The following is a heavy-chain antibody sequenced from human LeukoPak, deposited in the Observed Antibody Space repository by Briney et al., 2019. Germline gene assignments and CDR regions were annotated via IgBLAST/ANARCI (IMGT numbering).Heavy chain of an antibody. D-gene: IGHD6-13*01. J-gene: IGHJ4*02. CDR3: AKDPGYSSTWYDY. CDR2: ISGSGGST. V-gene: IGHV3-23*01. CDR1: GFTFSSYS. Sequence: GGSLRLSCAASGFTFSSYSMNWVRQAPGKGLEWVSGISGSGGSTYYADSVKGRFTISRDNSKNTLYLQMNSLRAEDTAVYYCAKDPGYSSTWYDYWGQGTLVTVSS.